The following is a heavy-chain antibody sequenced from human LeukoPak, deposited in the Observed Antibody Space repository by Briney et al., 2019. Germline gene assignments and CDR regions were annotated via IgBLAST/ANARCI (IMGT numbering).Heavy chain of an antibody. Sequence: SVKVSCKASGGTFSSYAISWVRQAPGQGLEWMGGIIPIFGTANYAQKFQGRVTITADKSTSTAYMELSSLRSEDTAVYYCAKGRIVATPNWFDPWGQGTLVTVSS. J-gene: IGHJ5*02. CDR1: GGTFSSYA. D-gene: IGHD5-12*01. CDR2: IIPIFGTA. V-gene: IGHV1-69*06. CDR3: AKGRIVATPNWFDP.